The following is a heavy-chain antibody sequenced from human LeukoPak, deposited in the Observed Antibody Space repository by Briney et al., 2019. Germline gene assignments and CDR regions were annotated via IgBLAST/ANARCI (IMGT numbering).Heavy chain of an antibody. CDR3: ARERYLGRLRFGDFDY. J-gene: IGHJ4*02. V-gene: IGHV3-30*02. CDR1: GFTFSSYG. CDR2: IRYDGSNK. D-gene: IGHD5-12*01. Sequence: GGSLRLSCAASGFTFSSYGMHWVRQAPGKGLEWVAFIRYDGSNKYYADSVKGRFTISRDNSKNTLYLQMNSLRAEDTAVYYCARERYLGRLRFGDFDYWGQGTLVTVSS.